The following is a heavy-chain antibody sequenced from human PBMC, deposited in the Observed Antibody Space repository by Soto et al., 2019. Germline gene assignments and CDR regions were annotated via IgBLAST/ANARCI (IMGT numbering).Heavy chain of an antibody. CDR3: ARAGSWRAEYFQH. J-gene: IGHJ1*01. CDR2: ISYDGSNK. Sequence: QVQLVESGGGVVQPGRSLRLSCAASGFTFSSYAMHWVRQAPGKGLEWVAVISYDGSNKYYADSVKGRFTISRDNSKNTLYRQMNSLRAEDTAVYYCARAGSWRAEYFQHWGQGTLVTVSS. D-gene: IGHD6-13*01. CDR1: GFTFSSYA. V-gene: IGHV3-30-3*01.